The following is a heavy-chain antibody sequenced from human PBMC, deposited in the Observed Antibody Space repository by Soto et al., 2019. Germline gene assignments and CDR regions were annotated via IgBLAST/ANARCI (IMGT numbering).Heavy chain of an antibody. CDR1: GFTFSSYA. D-gene: IGHD3-22*01. J-gene: IGHJ3*02. CDR2: ISGSGGST. V-gene: IGHV3-23*01. Sequence: PGGSLRLSCAASGFTFSSYAMSWVRQAPGKGLEWVSAISGSGGSTYYADSVKGRFTISRDNSKNTLYLQMNSLRAEDTAVYYCAKDSHDSSGYYYPRSAFDIWGQGTMVTVSS. CDR3: AKDSHDSSGYYYPRSAFDI.